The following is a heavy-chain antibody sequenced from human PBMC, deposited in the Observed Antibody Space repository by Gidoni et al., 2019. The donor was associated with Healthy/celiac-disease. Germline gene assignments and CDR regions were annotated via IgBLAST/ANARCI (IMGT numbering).Heavy chain of an antibody. D-gene: IGHD6-19*01. CDR3: ARDNIAVAGNYFQH. J-gene: IGHJ1*01. CDR1: GFTVSSNY. CDR2: IYSGGST. Sequence: EVQLVEYGGGLVQPGGSLRLSCAASGFTVSSNYMSGVRQAPGKGLEWVSVIYSGGSTYYADSVKGRFTISRDNSKNTLYLQMNSLRAEDTAVYYCARDNIAVAGNYFQHWGQGTLVTVSS. V-gene: IGHV3-66*01.